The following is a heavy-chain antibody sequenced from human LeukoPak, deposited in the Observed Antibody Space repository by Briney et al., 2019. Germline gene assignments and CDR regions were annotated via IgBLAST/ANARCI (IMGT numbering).Heavy chain of an antibody. CDR2: IRYDGSNK. D-gene: IGHD5-24*01. CDR1: GFTFSSYG. Sequence: GGSLRLSCAASGFTFSSYGMNWVRQAPGKGLEWVAFIRYDGSNKYYADSVKGGFTMSRENSKNTLYLQMNSLRADDTAVYYCAKLEMANNLGAFDIWGQGTMVTVSS. CDR3: AKLEMANNLGAFDI. V-gene: IGHV3-30*02. J-gene: IGHJ3*02.